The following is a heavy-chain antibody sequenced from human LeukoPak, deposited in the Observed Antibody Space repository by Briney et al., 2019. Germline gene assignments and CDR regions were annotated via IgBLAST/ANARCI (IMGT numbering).Heavy chain of an antibody. D-gene: IGHD2-15*01. V-gene: IGHV4-38-2*02. Sequence: SETLSLTCTVSGYSISSGYYWGWIRQPPGKGLEWIGSIYHSGSTYYNPSLKSRVTISVDTSKNQFSLKLSSVTAADTAVYYCAREKKGGDAFDIWGQGTMVTVSS. CDR2: IYHSGST. CDR3: AREKKGGDAFDI. CDR1: GYSISSGYY. J-gene: IGHJ3*02.